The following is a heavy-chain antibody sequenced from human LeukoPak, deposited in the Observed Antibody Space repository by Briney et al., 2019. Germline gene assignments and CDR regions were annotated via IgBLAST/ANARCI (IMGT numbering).Heavy chain of an antibody. CDR1: GGSISGYN. Sequence: PSETLSLTCTVSGGSISGYNWSWLRQPAGKGLEWIGRIYSSGSTNYNPSLKSRVTISLDTSKNQFSLKLNSVTAADTAVYYCARASGAFDYWGQGALVTVSS. J-gene: IGHJ4*02. V-gene: IGHV4-4*07. CDR2: IYSSGST. CDR3: ARASGAFDY.